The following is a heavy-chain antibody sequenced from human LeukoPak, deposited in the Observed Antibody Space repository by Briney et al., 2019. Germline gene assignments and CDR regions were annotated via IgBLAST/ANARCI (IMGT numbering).Heavy chain of an antibody. D-gene: IGHD6-13*01. Sequence: AGGSLRLPCAASGFTFDDYGMSWVRQAPGKGLEWVSGINWNGGSTGYADSVKGRFTISRDNAKNSLYLQMNSLRAEDTALYHCARDLGFEGIAAHAFDIWGQGTMVTVSS. V-gene: IGHV3-20*01. CDR3: ARDLGFEGIAAHAFDI. J-gene: IGHJ3*02. CDR1: GFTFDDYG. CDR2: INWNGGST.